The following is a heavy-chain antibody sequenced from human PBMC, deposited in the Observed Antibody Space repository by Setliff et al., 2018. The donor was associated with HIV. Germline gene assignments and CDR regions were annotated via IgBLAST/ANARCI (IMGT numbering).Heavy chain of an antibody. J-gene: IGHJ5*02. CDR3: AVGPHGDYELGWFDL. CDR1: GGTFSSYA. D-gene: IGHD4-17*01. CDR2: IIPIYGTA. V-gene: IGHV1-69*05. Sequence: KASGGTFSSYAISWVRQAPGQGLEWMGGIIPIYGTANYAQKFQGRVTITTDESTSTAYMDLSSLRSEDTAVYYCAVGPHGDYELGWFDLWGQGTLVTVSS.